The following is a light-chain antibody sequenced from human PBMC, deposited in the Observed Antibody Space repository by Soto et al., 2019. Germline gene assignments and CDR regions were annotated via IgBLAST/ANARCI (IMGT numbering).Light chain of an antibody. CDR1: SSDVGGFNY. CDR3: SSYTSSSTLVV. CDR2: EVS. V-gene: IGLV2-14*01. J-gene: IGLJ2*01. Sequence: QSALTQPASVSGSPGQSITLSCTGTSSDVGGFNYVSWYQQHPGKAPKLIIYEVSNRPSGVAKLFSGSKSGNTASLTISVLQAEDEADYYCSSYTSSSTLVVFGGGTKLTVL.